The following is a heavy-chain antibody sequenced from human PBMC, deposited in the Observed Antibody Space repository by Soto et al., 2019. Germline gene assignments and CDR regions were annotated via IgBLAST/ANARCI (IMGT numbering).Heavy chain of an antibody. D-gene: IGHD1-7*01. J-gene: IGHJ4*02. CDR3: AAATNWNFQFPY. V-gene: IGHV3-33*03. Sequence: QAQLVESGGGVVQPGTSLRLSCAASGFTISTPGMHWVRQAPGKGLEWLANIWYDGSSKFYAESVKGRFSISKDNSKNTLYLQMSILRAEDTAVYYCAAATNWNFQFPYWGQGTQVTVSS. CDR1: GFTISTPG. CDR2: IWYDGSSK.